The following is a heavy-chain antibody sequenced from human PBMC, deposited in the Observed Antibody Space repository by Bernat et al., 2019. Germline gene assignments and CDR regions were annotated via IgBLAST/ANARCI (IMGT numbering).Heavy chain of an antibody. CDR3: ARGRRGVGSGSRKPFDY. J-gene: IGHJ4*02. Sequence: QVQLQQWGAGLLKPSETLSLTCAVYGGSFSGYYWSWIRQPPGKGLEWIGEINHSGSTNYNPSLKSRVTISVDTSKNQFSLKLSSVTAADTAVYYWARGRRGVGSGSRKPFDYWGQGTLVTVSS. D-gene: IGHD3-10*01. CDR1: GGSFSGYY. V-gene: IGHV4-34*01. CDR2: INHSGST.